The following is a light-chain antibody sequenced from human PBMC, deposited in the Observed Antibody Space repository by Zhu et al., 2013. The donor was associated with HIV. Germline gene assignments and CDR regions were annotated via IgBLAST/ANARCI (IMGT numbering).Light chain of an antibody. CDR1: ISNIGKYN. CDR2: RND. V-gene: IGLV1-47*01. J-gene: IGLJ2*01. CDR3: QSYDSTLSGSGV. Sequence: QSVLTQSPSASGTPGQTVTISCSGGISNIGKYNVYWYQQFPGKTPNVLIYRNDERPSGVPERFSGSKSGTSASLAISGLRPEDEADYYCQSYDSTLSGSGVFGGGTKLTVL.